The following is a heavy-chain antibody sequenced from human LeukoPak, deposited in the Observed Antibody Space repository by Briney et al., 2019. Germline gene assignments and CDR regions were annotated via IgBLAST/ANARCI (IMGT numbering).Heavy chain of an antibody. CDR1: GFTVSNSG. V-gene: IGHV3-33*01. D-gene: IGHD5-18*01. CDR3: ARSVDTAMVMNY. CDR2: IWYDGHSK. J-gene: IGHJ4*02. Sequence: GGSLRLSCAASGFTVSNSGMHWVRQAPGDWLEWVAVIWYDGHSKYYADSVKGRFTVSRDNSKSTLYLQMKSLRAEDTAVYYCARSVDTAMVMNYWGQGTLVTVS.